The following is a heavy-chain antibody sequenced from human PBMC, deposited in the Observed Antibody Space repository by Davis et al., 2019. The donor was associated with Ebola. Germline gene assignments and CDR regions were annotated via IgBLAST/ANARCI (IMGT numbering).Heavy chain of an antibody. CDR2: ISFDDGKTK. D-gene: IGHD3-10*01. V-gene: IGHV3-30*18. J-gene: IGHJ6*02. CDR1: GFTFRSYG. CDR3: AKFTYGDMDV. Sequence: GESLKISCTVSGFTFRSYGMHWVRQAPGKGLEWVADISFDDGKTKYYRDSVKGRFTVSRDNSKDTLYLQMNSLRAEDTAVYYCAKFTYGDMDVWGQGTTVTVSS.